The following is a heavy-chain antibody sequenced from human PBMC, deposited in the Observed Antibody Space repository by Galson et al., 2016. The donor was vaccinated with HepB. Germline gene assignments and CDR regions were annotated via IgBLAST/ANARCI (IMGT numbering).Heavy chain of an antibody. J-gene: IGHJ6*02. Sequence: SVKVSCKASGGTFSSYAISWVRQAPGQGLEWMGGIIPIFGTTNYAQKFQGRVTITADKSTSTAYMELSSLRSEDTAVYYCAREGFDWSGYSPYYYYGMDVWGQGTTITVSS. CDR2: IIPIFGTT. CDR1: GGTFSSYA. V-gene: IGHV1-69*06. CDR3: AREGFDWSGYSPYYYYGMDV. D-gene: IGHD3-3*01.